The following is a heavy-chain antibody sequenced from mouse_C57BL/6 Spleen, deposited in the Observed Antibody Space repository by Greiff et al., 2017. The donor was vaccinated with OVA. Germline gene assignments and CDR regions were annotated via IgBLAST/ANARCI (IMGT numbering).Heavy chain of an antibody. CDR1: GFSFNTYA. J-gene: IGHJ3*01. V-gene: IGHV10-1*01. CDR2: IRSKSNNYAT. CDR3: VRHDGNLFAY. D-gene: IGHD2-1*01. Sequence: EVMLVESGGGLVQPKGSLKLSCAASGFSFNTYAMNWVRQAPGKGLEWVARIRSKSNNYATYYADSVKDRFTISRDGSESMLYLQMNNLKTEDTAMYYCVRHDGNLFAYWGQGTLVTVSA.